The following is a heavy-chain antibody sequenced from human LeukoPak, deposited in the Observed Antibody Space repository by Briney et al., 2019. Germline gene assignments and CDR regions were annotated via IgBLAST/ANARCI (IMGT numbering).Heavy chain of an antibody. Sequence: PGRSLRLSCAASGFTFSSYVMNWVRQAPGKGLEWVAVISYDGSNKFYADSVRGRFTISRDNSKSTLYLQMNSLRAEDTAVYYCAKDGNRWLEPLAFWGQGTLVTVSS. V-gene: IGHV3-30*18. J-gene: IGHJ4*02. CDR1: GFTFSSYV. CDR2: ISYDGSNK. CDR3: AKDGNRWLEPLAF. D-gene: IGHD6-19*01.